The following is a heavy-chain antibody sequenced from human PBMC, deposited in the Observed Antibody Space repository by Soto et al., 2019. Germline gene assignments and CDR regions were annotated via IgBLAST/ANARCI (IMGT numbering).Heavy chain of an antibody. V-gene: IGHV4-31*03. J-gene: IGHJ5*02. Sequence: QVQLQESGPGLVKPSQSRSITCTFSGGSISSGGYYWSWIRQHPGPGLEWIGYIYYSGSTYYNPSLKSRVTISVDTSKNQSSLKLSSVTAADTAVYYWARNCVVPAATYNWFDPWGQGTLVTVSS. CDR1: GGSISSGGYY. CDR3: ARNCVVPAATYNWFDP. CDR2: IYYSGST. D-gene: IGHD2-2*01.